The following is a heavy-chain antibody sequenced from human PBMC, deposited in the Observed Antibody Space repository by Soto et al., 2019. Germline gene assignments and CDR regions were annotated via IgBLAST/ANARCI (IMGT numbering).Heavy chain of an antibody. CDR2: INPNSGGT. Sequence: GASVKVSCKASGYTFTGYYMHWVRQAPGQGLEWMGWINPNSGGTNYAQKFQGRVTMTGDTSISTAYMELSRLRSDDTAVYYCARDATTTPAAILAYFQHWGQGTLVTVSS. V-gene: IGHV1-2*02. CDR1: GYTFTGYY. CDR3: ARDATTTPAAILAYFQH. J-gene: IGHJ1*01. D-gene: IGHD2-2*02.